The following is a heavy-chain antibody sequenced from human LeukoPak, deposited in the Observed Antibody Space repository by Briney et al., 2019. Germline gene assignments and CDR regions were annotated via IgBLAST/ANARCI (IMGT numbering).Heavy chain of an antibody. V-gene: IGHV3-7*01. J-gene: IGHJ3*02. D-gene: IGHD5-12*01. Sequence: PGGSLRLSCAASRFTFNRYWMSWVRQAPGKGLEWVANIKQDGSEKYYVDSVKGRFTISRDNAKNSLYLQMNSLRAEDTAVFYCGRDRSSGYDDAFDIWGQGTMVTVSS. CDR3: GRDRSSGYDDAFDI. CDR1: RFTFNRYW. CDR2: IKQDGSEK.